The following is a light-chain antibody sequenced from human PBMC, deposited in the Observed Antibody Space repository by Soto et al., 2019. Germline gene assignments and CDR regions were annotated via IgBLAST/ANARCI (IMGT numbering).Light chain of an antibody. J-gene: IGKJ5*01. V-gene: IGKV1-12*01. CDR2: AAF. CDR3: QQADSFPIT. Sequence: DIQMTQSPSSVSASVGDRVTISCRASEDINSRLAWYQQKTGNAPKLLIYAAFILQSGVPSRFSGYGSGTDFTLSISSLQPEEFATYDGQQADSFPITFGQGTRLEIK. CDR1: EDINSR.